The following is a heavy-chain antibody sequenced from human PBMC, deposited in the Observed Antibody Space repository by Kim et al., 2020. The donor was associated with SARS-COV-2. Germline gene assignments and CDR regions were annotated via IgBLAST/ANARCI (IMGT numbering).Heavy chain of an antibody. CDR1: GGSFSGYY. D-gene: IGHD3-3*01. Sequence: SETLSLTCAVYGGSFSGYYWSWIRQPPGKGLEWIGEINHSGSTNYNPSLKSRVTISVDTSKNQFSLKLSSVTAADTAVYYCARGQRFLEWLLYRSYYFDYWGQGTLVTVSS. CDR3: ARGQRFLEWLLYRSYYFDY. J-gene: IGHJ4*02. V-gene: IGHV4-34*01. CDR2: INHSGST.